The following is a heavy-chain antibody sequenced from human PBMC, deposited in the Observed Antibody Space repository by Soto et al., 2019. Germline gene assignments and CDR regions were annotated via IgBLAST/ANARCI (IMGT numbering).Heavy chain of an antibody. CDR2: ISGSAGST. V-gene: IGHV3-23*01. Sequence: EVQLLESGGGLVQPGGSLRLSCVASGLSFRSYAMGWVRQAPGKGLEWVSCISGSAGSTYYADSVKGRFTISRDNSKNTVYLQMDSLRAEDTAVYYCAMDFDDYDSSFPYHFHYWGQGTLVTVSS. J-gene: IGHJ4*02. D-gene: IGHD3-22*01. CDR1: GLSFRSYA. CDR3: AMDFDDYDSSFPYHFHY.